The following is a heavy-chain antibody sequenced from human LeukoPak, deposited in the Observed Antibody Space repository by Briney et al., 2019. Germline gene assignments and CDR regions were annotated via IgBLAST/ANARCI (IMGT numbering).Heavy chain of an antibody. J-gene: IGHJ4*02. D-gene: IGHD3-22*01. Sequence: GESLKISCKGSGHSFSYWIGWLRQLPGKGLEWMGIIYPGDSEVRYSPSFQGQVTISADRSISTAYLQWISLKASDTAMYYCVRLDTGGFYFSDYWGQGTLVTVSS. CDR2: IYPGDSEV. CDR1: GHSFSYW. V-gene: IGHV5-51*01. CDR3: VRLDTGGFYFSDY.